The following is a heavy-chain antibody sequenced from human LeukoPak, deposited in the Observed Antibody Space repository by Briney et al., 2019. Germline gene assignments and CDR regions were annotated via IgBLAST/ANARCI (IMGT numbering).Heavy chain of an antibody. J-gene: IGHJ6*02. D-gene: IGHD4-17*01. CDR1: GFTFSSYA. V-gene: IGHV3-23*01. CDR2: VSGSGGST. CDR3: AKGGGDYLIYYGMDV. Sequence: GGSLRLSCAASGFTFSSYAMSWVRQAPGRGLEWVSGVSGSGGSTYYADSVKGRFTISRDNSKNTLYLQMNTLRAEDTAVYYCAKGGGDYLIYYGMDVWGQGATVTVSS.